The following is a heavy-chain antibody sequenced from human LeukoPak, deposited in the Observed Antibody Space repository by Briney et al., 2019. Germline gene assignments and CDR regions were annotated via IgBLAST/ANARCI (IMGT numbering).Heavy chain of an antibody. D-gene: IGHD1-26*01. CDR2: VYYSGST. CDR1: GGSISSYY. Sequence: SETLSLTCTVSGGSISSYYWSWIRQPPGKGLEWIGYVYYSGSTNYNPSLKSRVTISVDTSKNQFSLKLSSVTAADTAVYYCARLDPKTEGATFDYWGQGTLVTVSS. CDR3: ARLDPKTEGATFDY. V-gene: IGHV4-59*08. J-gene: IGHJ4*02.